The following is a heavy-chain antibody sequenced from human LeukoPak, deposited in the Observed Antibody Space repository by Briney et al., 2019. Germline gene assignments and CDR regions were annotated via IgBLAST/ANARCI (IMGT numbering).Heavy chain of an antibody. Sequence: SQTLSLTCTVSGGSISSYYWSWIRQPAGKGLEWIGRIYTSGSTNYNPSLKSRVTMSVDTSKNQFSLKLSSVTAADTAVYYCARDIGAYYDILTGYYKGAFDIWGQGTMVTVSS. CDR2: IYTSGST. CDR3: ARDIGAYYDILTGYYKGAFDI. D-gene: IGHD3-9*01. V-gene: IGHV4-4*07. CDR1: GGSISSYY. J-gene: IGHJ3*02.